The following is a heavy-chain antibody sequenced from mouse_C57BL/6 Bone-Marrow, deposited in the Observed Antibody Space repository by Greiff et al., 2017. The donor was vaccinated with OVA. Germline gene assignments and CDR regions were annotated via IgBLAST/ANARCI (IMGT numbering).Heavy chain of an antibody. D-gene: IGHD1-1*01. J-gene: IGHJ1*03. Sequence: QVQLKQPGAELVMPGASVKLSCKASGYTFTSYWMHWVKQRPGQGLEWIGEIDPSDSYTNYNQKFKGKSTLTVDKSSSTAYMQLSSLTSEDSAVYYCVITTRTHWYFDVWGTGTTVTVSS. CDR2: IDPSDSYT. CDR3: VITTRTHWYFDV. CDR1: GYTFTSYW. V-gene: IGHV1-69*01.